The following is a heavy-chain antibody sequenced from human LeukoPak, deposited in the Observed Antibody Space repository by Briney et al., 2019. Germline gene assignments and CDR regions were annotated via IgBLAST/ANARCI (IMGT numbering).Heavy chain of an antibody. Sequence: SETLSLTCAVYGGSFSGYYWSWIRQPPGKGLEWIGEINHNGSTNYNPSLKSRVTISVDTSKNQFSLKLSSVTAADTAVYYCAKGGGYEAQYYYYYLDVWGKGTTVTISS. D-gene: IGHD5-12*01. CDR2: INHNGST. CDR3: AKGGGYEAQYYYYYLDV. CDR1: GGSFSGYY. V-gene: IGHV4-34*01. J-gene: IGHJ6*03.